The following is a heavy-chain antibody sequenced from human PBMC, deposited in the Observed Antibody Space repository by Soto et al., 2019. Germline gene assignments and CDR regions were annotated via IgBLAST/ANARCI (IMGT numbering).Heavy chain of an antibody. D-gene: IGHD3-22*01. CDR3: ASGYYDSLSAFDF. Sequence: AASVKVSCKASGYTSTSYGISWVRQAPGQGLEWMGWISAYNGNTNYAQKLQGRVTMTTDTSISTAYMELSSLRSEDTAFYYCASGYYDSLSAFDFWGKGTMVTVSS. V-gene: IGHV1-18*01. CDR1: GYTSTSYG. CDR2: ISAYNGNT. J-gene: IGHJ3*01.